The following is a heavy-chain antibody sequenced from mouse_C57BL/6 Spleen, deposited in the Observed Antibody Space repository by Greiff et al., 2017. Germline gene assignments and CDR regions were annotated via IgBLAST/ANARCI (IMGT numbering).Heavy chain of an antibody. V-gene: IGHV1-66*01. CDR3: ARYYGYDEDAMDY. J-gene: IGHJ4*01. CDR2: IYPGSGNT. CDR1: GYSFTSYY. D-gene: IGHD2-2*01. Sequence: QVQLQQSGPELVKPGASVKISCKASGYSFTSYYIHWVKQRPGQGLAWIGWIYPGSGNTKYNEKFKGKATMTADTSSSTAYMQLSSLTSEDSAVYDWARYYGYDEDAMDYWGQGTSVTVSS.